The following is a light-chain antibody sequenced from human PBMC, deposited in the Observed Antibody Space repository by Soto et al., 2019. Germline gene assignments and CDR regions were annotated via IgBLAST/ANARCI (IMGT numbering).Light chain of an antibody. V-gene: IGKV4-1*01. CDR2: WAS. Sequence: DIVMTQSPDSLAVSLGERATINCKSSQSVLYSSNNKNYLAWYQQTPGQPPKLLIYWASTRESGVPDRFSGSGCGTDFTPTISSLQAEDVAVYYCQQYYSTPPYTFGQGTKLEIK. CDR1: QSVLYSSNNKNY. CDR3: QQYYSTPPYT. J-gene: IGKJ2*01.